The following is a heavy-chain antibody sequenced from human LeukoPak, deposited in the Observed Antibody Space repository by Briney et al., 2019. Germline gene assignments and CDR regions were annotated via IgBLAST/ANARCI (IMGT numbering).Heavy chain of an antibody. J-gene: IGHJ4*02. CDR1: GFTFSYYA. D-gene: IGHD4-17*01. Sequence: PGGSLRLSCAGSGFTFSYYAMSWVRQAPGKGLECVSTINSNDDNTYYADSVKGRFTISRDNSKSTLYLQMDSLRAEDTALYYCAETRTVTTPISDYWGQGTLVTVSS. CDR3: AETRTVTTPISDY. CDR2: INSNDDNT. V-gene: IGHV3-23*01.